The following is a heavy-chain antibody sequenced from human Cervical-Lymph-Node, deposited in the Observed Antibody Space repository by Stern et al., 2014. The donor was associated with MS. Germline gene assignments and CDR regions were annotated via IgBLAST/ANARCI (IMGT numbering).Heavy chain of an antibody. D-gene: IGHD2-2*01. CDR2: ISSSGSTV. Sequence: DQLVESGGGLVKPGGSLRLSCAASGFTFSADFMTWIRQAPGKGLAWVSYISSSGSTVHYADSVKGRFTISRDNANNSLSLQMNSLRAEDTAVYYCASEKCTSASCYLSWGQGALVTVSS. CDR3: ASEKCTSASCYLS. CDR1: GFTFSADF. V-gene: IGHV3-11*01. J-gene: IGHJ4*02.